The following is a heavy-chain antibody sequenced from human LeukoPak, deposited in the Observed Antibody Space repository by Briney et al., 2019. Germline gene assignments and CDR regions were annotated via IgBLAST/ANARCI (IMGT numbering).Heavy chain of an antibody. J-gene: IGHJ4*02. CDR3: ARAPGGSHPLDY. CDR2: IKQDGSEK. V-gene: IGHV3-7*01. D-gene: IGHD1-26*01. Sequence: GGSLRLSCAASGFTFSSYSMTWVRQAPGKGLEWVANIKQDGSEKYYVDSVKGRFTISRDNAKNSLYLQMNSLRAEDTAVYYCARAPGGSHPLDYWGQGTLVTVSS. CDR1: GFTFSSYS.